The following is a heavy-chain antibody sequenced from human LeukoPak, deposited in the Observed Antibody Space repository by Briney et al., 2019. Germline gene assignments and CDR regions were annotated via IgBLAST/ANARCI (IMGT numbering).Heavy chain of an antibody. CDR2: IKQDGSEK. CDR3: ARGLRWKDY. J-gene: IGHJ4*02. Sequence: GGSLKLSCAASGFTLSGSAMHWVRQAPGKGLEWVANIKQDGSEKYYVDSVKGRFTISRDNAKDSLSLQMNSLRAEDTAVYYCARGLRWKDYWGQGTLVTVSS. D-gene: IGHD5/OR15-5a*01. V-gene: IGHV3-7*04. CDR1: GFTLSGSA.